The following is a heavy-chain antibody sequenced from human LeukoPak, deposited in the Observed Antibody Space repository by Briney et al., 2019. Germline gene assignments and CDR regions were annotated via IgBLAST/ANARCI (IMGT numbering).Heavy chain of an antibody. Sequence: ASVKVSCKASGGAFSSYAIRWVREAPGQGLEWMERIIPIFGTANYAQKFQGRVTITTDESTSTAYMELSSLRSEDTAVYYCARESKPYYDILTGSWRFDPWGQGTLVTVSS. CDR3: ARESKPYYDILTGSWRFDP. J-gene: IGHJ5*02. CDR1: GGAFSSYA. V-gene: IGHV1-69*05. D-gene: IGHD3-9*01. CDR2: IIPIFGTA.